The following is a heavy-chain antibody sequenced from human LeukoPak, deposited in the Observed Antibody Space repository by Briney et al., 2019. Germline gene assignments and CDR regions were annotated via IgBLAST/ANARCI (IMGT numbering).Heavy chain of an antibody. Sequence: GGSLRLSCAASGFTFSSYEMNWVRQAPGKGLEWVSYISSSGSIIYYADSVKGRFTISRDNPRNSLYLQMNSLRAEDTAVYYCARDKMYYYGSGNYYGFDYWGQGTLVTVSS. V-gene: IGHV3-48*03. D-gene: IGHD3-10*01. CDR1: GFTFSSYE. CDR3: ARDKMYYYGSGNYYGFDY. CDR2: ISSSGSII. J-gene: IGHJ4*02.